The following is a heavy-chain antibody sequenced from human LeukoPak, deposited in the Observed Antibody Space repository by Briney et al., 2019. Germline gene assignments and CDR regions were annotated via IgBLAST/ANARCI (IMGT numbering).Heavy chain of an antibody. CDR1: GFTFSSAW. V-gene: IGHV3-74*01. J-gene: IGHJ4*02. CDR3: ARDLTGNVLDY. CDR2: INSDGSTT. Sequence: GGSLRPSCAASGFTFSSAWMHWVRQAPGKGLVWVSRINSDGSTTSYADSVKGRFTISRDNAKNTLYLQMNSLRAEDTAVYYCARDLTGNVLDYWGQGTLVTISS. D-gene: IGHD3-10*01.